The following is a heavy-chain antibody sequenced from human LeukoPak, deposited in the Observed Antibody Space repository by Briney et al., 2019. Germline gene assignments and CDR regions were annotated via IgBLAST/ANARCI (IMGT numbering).Heavy chain of an antibody. D-gene: IGHD4-11*01. CDR3: ARPGPTTGFDY. Sequence: PGGSLRLSCAASGFTFSTYWMGWVRQAPGKGLEWVAKIKPDGSEKDHVDSVKGRFTISRDNAKNSLYLQMNSLRAEDTAVYYCARPGPTTGFDYWGQGTLVTVSS. CDR2: IKPDGSEK. V-gene: IGHV3-7*01. J-gene: IGHJ4*02. CDR1: GFTFSTYW.